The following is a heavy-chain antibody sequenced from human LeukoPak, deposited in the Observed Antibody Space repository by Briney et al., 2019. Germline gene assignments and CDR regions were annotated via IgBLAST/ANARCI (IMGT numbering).Heavy chain of an antibody. CDR2: IIPIFGTA. CDR1: GGTFSSYA. Sequence: SVKVSCKASGGTFSSYAISWVRQAPGQGLEWMGGIIPIFGTANYAQKFQGRVTITADESTSTAYMELSSLRSEDTAVYFCARVDLYYDSSGYSRAANDYWGQGTLVTVSS. CDR3: ARVDLYYDSSGYSRAANDY. V-gene: IGHV1-69*13. D-gene: IGHD3-22*01. J-gene: IGHJ4*02.